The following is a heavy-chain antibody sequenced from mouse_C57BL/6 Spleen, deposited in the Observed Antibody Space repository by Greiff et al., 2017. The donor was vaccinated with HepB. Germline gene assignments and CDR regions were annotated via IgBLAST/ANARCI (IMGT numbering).Heavy chain of an antibody. CDR3: TRGTTGFDY. D-gene: IGHD1-1*01. Sequence: VQLQQSGAELVRPGASVTLSCKASGYTFTDYEMHWVKQTPVHGLEWIGAIDPETGGTAYNQKFKGKAILTADKSASTAYMELRSLTSEDSAVYCCTRGTTGFDYWGQGTTLTVSS. J-gene: IGHJ2*01. CDR1: GYTFTDYE. V-gene: IGHV1-15*01. CDR2: IDPETGGT.